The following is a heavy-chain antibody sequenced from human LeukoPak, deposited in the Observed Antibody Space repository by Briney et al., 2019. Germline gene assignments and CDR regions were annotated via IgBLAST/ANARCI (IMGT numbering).Heavy chain of an antibody. CDR1: GFTFSSYW. CDR2: IDYDGINT. Sequence: GGSLRLSCAASGFTFSSYWMHWVRQAPGKGLMWVSRIDYDGINTNYADSVKGRFTISRDNAKNTLYLQMNSLRAEDTAVYYCARPVAVSGYDSPFDYWGQGTLVTVSS. CDR3: ARPVAVSGYDSPFDY. J-gene: IGHJ4*02. D-gene: IGHD5-12*01. V-gene: IGHV3-74*01.